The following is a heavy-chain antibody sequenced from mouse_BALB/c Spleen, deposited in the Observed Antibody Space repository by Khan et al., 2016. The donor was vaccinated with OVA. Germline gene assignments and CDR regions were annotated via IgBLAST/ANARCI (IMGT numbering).Heavy chain of an antibody. Sequence: QIQLVQSGAELAKPGASVKMSCKASGDTFINYWILWVKQRPGRGLEWIGLINPSTGHTEYNQNFKDKATLTADKSSSTAYMQLSSLTSEGPAAYYCARQGLRCDFDYWGQGTSLT. CDR1: GDTFINYW. J-gene: IGHJ2*03. D-gene: IGHD1-1*01. V-gene: IGHV1-7*01. CDR2: INPSTGHT. CDR3: ARQGLRCDFDY.